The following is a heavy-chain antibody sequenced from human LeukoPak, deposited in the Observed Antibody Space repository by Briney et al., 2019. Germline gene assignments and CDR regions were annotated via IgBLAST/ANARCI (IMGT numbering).Heavy chain of an antibody. Sequence: PSQTLSPTCTVSGGSISSGGYYWSWIRQHPGKGLEWIGYIFYSGSTYYNPSLKSRVTIPVDTSKNQFSLKLSSVTAADTAVYYCARGWFGEFNFDYWGQGTLVTVSS. V-gene: IGHV4-31*03. CDR3: ARGWFGEFNFDY. D-gene: IGHD3-10*01. CDR1: GGSISSGGYY. CDR2: IFYSGST. J-gene: IGHJ4*02.